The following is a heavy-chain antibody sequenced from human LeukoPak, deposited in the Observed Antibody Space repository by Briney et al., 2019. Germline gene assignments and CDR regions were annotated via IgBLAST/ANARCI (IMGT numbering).Heavy chain of an antibody. J-gene: IGHJ3*02. D-gene: IGHD2-2*01. V-gene: IGHV1-2*02. Sequence: ASVKVSCKASGYTFTSYYLHWVRQAPGQGPEWMGWINPNSGGPNYAQEFQGRVTMTRDTSISTAYMELSRLRSDDTAVYHCARQPSFDAIDIWGQGTMVTVSS. CDR2: INPNSGGP. CDR3: ARQPSFDAIDI. CDR1: GYTFTSYY.